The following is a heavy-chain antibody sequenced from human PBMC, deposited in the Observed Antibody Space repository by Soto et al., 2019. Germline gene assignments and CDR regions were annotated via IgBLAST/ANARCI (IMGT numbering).Heavy chain of an antibody. D-gene: IGHD4-4*01. J-gene: IGHJ4*02. CDR1: GYTFRAYS. CDR2: INGVNGHT. V-gene: IGHV1-3*01. Sequence: QVQVVQSGAEVNKPGASVKVSCKASGYTFRAYSMNWVRQAPGQRLEWMGWINGVNGHTEYSQTFQGRVTITRDTSASIAYMELSSLRPEDTAVYYCARGSNAGLDYWGQGTLVTVSS. CDR3: ARGSNAGLDY.